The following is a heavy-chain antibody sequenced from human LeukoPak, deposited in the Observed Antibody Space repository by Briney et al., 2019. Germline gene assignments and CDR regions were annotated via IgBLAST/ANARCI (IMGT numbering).Heavy chain of an antibody. CDR3: ARKVRRWPIGWLQGAFDI. D-gene: IGHD5-24*01. V-gene: IGHV4-34*01. Sequence: SETLSLTCAVYGGSFSGYYWSWIRQPPGKGLEWIGEINHSGSTNYNPSLKSRVTISVDTSKNQFSLKLSSVTAADTAVYYCARKVRRWPIGWLQGAFDIWGQGTMVTVSS. CDR2: INHSGST. CDR1: GGSFSGYY. J-gene: IGHJ3*02.